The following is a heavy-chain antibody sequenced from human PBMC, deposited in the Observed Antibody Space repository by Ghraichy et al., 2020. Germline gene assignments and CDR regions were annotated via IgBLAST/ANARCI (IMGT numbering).Heavy chain of an antibody. Sequence: SETLSLTCTVSGGSISSTSYYWGWIRQPPGKGLEWIGSIYYSGSTYYNPSLKSRVTISVDTSKNQFSLKLSSVTAADTAVYYCARLEYQLLFYFDYWGQGTLVTVSS. CDR2: IYYSGST. CDR3: ARLEYQLLFYFDY. V-gene: IGHV4-39*01. J-gene: IGHJ4*02. D-gene: IGHD2-2*01. CDR1: GGSISSTSYY.